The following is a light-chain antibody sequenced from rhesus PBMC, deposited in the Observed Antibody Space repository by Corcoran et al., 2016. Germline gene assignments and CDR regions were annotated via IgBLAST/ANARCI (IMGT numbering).Light chain of an antibody. CDR2: YAA. CDR1: QGISNN. J-gene: IGKJ1*01. CDR3: QHTYGSPPT. Sequence: DIQMTPSPSPLTASVGDIATTTCRAIQGISNNTAWYQQRPGKVPNLLTHYAATLHSGAPSRFRGSGSGTNFTLTISSLRPEDFAPYYCQHTYGSPPTFGQGAKVEV. V-gene: IGKV1-25*01.